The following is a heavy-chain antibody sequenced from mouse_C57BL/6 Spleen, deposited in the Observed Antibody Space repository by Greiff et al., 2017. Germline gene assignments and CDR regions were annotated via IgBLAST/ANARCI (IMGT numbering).Heavy chain of an antibody. CDR2: ISSGGSYT. J-gene: IGHJ4*01. CDR1: GFTFSSYG. Sequence: EVKLMESGGDLVKPGGSLKLSCAASGFTFSSYGMSWVRQTPDKRLEWVATISSGGSYTYYPDSVKGRFTISRDNDKNTPYLQMSSLKSEDTAMYYCARQVADYYAMDYWGQGTSVTVSS. CDR3: ARQVADYYAMDY. V-gene: IGHV5-6*01. D-gene: IGHD1-1*02.